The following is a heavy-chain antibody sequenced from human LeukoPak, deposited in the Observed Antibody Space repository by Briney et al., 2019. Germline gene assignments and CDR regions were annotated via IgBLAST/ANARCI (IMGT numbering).Heavy chain of an antibody. CDR2: ISWNSGSI. CDR3: AKDKYSSSWYPNY. J-gene: IGHJ4*02. D-gene: IGHD6-13*01. V-gene: IGHV3-9*01. CDR1: GFTFDDYA. Sequence: PGGSLRLSCAASGFTFDDYAMHWVRQAPGKGLEWVSGISWNSGSIGYADSVKGRFTISRDNAKNSLYLQMNSLRAEDTALYYCAKDKYSSSWYPNYWGQGTLVTASS.